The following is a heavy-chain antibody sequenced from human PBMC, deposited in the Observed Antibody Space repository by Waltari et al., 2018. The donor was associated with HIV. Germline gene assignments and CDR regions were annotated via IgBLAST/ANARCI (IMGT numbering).Heavy chain of an antibody. CDR1: GYTFTSYY. CDR3: ARSRCGGDCSAFDI. Sequence: QVQLVQSGAEVKKPGASVKVSCKASGYTFTSYYMHWVRQAPGQGLEWMGISNPSGGSKSYEQKFQGRVTVTRDTATSTVYMELRSLRSEDTAVYYCARSRCGGDCSAFDIWGQGTMVTVSS. D-gene: IGHD2-21*02. J-gene: IGHJ3*02. CDR2: SNPSGGSK. V-gene: IGHV1-46*01.